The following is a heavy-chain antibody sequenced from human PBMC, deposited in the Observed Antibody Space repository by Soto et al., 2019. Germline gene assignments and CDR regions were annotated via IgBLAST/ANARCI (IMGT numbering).Heavy chain of an antibody. D-gene: IGHD2-15*01. CDR2: IIPIFGTA. V-gene: IGHV1-69*01. J-gene: IGHJ6*04. CDR3: ARSQGGSSSLDIYYYYYYGMDV. CDR1: GGTFSSYA. Sequence: QVQLVQSGAEVQKPGSSVKVSCKAPGGTFSSYAISWVRQAPGQGLEWMGGIIPIFGTANYAQKFQGRVTSTADESTSTGYMELSSLRSEDTAVYYCARSQGGSSSLDIYYYYYYGMDVWGKWTTVTVSS.